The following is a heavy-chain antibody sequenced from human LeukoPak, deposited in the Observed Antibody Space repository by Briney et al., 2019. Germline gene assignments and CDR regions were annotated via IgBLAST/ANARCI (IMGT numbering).Heavy chain of an antibody. Sequence: SVKVSCKASGGTFSSYAISWVRQAPGQGLEWMGGIIPIFGTANYAQKFQGRVTITADESTSTAYMELSSLRSGDTAVYYCAGTYYYDSSGYYLDYWGQGTLVTVSS. V-gene: IGHV1-69*13. CDR3: AGTYYYDSSGYYLDY. CDR2: IIPIFGTA. CDR1: GGTFSSYA. J-gene: IGHJ4*02. D-gene: IGHD3-22*01.